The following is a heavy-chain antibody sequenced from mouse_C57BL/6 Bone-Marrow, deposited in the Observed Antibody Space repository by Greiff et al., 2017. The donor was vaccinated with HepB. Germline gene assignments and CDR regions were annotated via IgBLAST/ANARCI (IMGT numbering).Heavy chain of an antibody. CDR3: ARRRGIYYGNPFDY. V-gene: IGHV14-3*01. CDR2: IDPANGNT. Sequence: VQLQQSVAELVRPGASVKLSCTASGFNIKNTYMHWVTQRPEQGLEWIGRIDPANGNTKYAPNFQGKATITAATYSNTAYLQRSSLTSEDTSIYYCARRRGIYYGNPFDYWGQGTTLTVSS. CDR1: GFNIKNTY. J-gene: IGHJ2*01. D-gene: IGHD2-1*01.